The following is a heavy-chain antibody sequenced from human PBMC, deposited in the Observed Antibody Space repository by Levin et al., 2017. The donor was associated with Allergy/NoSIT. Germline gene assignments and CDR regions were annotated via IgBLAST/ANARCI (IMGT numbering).Heavy chain of an antibody. V-gene: IGHV1-69*01. CDR1: GGTFSSYA. CDR3: ARERGVVFGRAIAAAGKLFDY. J-gene: IGHJ4*02. Sequence: KISCKASGGTFSSYAISWVRQAPGQGLEWMGGIIPIFGTANYAQKFQGRVTITADESTSTAYMELSSLRSEDTAVYYCARERGVVFGRAIAAAGKLFDYWGQGTLVTVSS. D-gene: IGHD6-13*01. CDR2: IIPIFGTA.